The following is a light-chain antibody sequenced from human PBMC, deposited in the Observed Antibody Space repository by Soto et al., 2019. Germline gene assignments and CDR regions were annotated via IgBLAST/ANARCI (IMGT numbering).Light chain of an antibody. CDR2: GTS. Sequence: ENVLTQSPGTLSLSPGERATLSCRASQSFSSSYLAWYQQKPGQAPRLLIYGTSTRATGVPDRFSGSGSQTDFTLTINRLEPEDFVVYYCQQYGSLGTFGQGTRVEIK. J-gene: IGKJ1*01. CDR1: QSFSSSY. V-gene: IGKV3-20*01. CDR3: QQYGSLGT.